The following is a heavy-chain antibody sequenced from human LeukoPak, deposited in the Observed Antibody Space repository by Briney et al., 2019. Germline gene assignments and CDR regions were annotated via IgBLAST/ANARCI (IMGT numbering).Heavy chain of an antibody. CDR2: IWYDGSDK. CDR3: ARDRSGYFQN. D-gene: IGHD3-3*01. CDR1: GFTFSSYG. J-gene: IGHJ1*01. V-gene: IGHV3-33*01. Sequence: PGRSLRLSCAASGFTFSSYGMHWVRQAPGKGLEWVAVIWYDGSDKCYADSVKGRFTISRDNSNNTLHLQMNSLRAEDTAVYYCARDRSGYFQNWGQGTLVTVSS.